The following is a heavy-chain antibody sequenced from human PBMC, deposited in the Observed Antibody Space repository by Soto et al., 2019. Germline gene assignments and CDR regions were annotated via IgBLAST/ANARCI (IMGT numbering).Heavy chain of an antibody. Sequence: GESLKISCAASGFTFSSYEMNWVRQAPGKGLEWVSYISSSGSTIYYADSVKGRFTISRDNAKNSLYLQMNSLRAEDTAVYYCARVPIINCSSTSCYYYYMDVWGKGTTVTVSS. J-gene: IGHJ6*03. CDR2: ISSSGSTI. V-gene: IGHV3-48*03. CDR3: ARVPIINCSSTSCYYYYMDV. CDR1: GFTFSSYE. D-gene: IGHD2-2*01.